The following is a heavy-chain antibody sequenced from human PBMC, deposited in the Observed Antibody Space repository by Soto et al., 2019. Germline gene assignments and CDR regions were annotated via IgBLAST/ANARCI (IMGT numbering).Heavy chain of an antibody. CDR3: ARIRTLSGGYYYALDV. D-gene: IGHD1-1*01. J-gene: IGHJ6*02. CDR1: GYIFATCW. V-gene: IGHV5-10-1*01. CDR2: IDPGESYT. Sequence: GESLKISCKASGYIFATCWITWVRQMPGKGLEWMGRIDPGESYTSYTPSFQGHVTISADKSINTAYLQWSSLKASDTAIYYCARIRTLSGGYYYALDVWGQGTTVTVSS.